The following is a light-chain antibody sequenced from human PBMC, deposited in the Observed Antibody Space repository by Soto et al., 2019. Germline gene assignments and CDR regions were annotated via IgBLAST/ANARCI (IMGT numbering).Light chain of an antibody. V-gene: IGLV2-14*01. CDR2: DVS. CDR3: SSYTSSSTVV. J-gene: IGLJ2*01. CDR1: SSDVGGYNY. Sequence: QSVLTQPASVSGSPGQSITISCTGTSSDVGGYNYVSWYQQHPGKAPKLMIYDVSNRPSGVSNRFSVSKSGNTASLTISGLQAEDEADYYCSSYTSSSTVVFAGGTKLTVL.